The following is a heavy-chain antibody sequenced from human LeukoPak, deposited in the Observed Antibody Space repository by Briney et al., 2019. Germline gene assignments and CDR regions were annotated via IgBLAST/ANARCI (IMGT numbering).Heavy chain of an antibody. CDR2: INPNSGGT. CDR1: GYTFTGWY. J-gene: IGHJ4*02. Sequence: ASVKVSCKASGYTFTGWYMHWVRQAPGQGLEWMGWINPNSGGTNYAQKFQGRVTMTRDTSISTAYMELSRLRSDDTAVYYCARDRIRITMVRGVIITAGLGYWGQGTLVTVSS. V-gene: IGHV1-2*02. D-gene: IGHD3-10*01. CDR3: ARDRIRITMVRGVIITAGLGY.